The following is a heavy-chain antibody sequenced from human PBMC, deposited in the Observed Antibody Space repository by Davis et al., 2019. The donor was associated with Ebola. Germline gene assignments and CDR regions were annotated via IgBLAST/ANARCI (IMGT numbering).Heavy chain of an antibody. CDR3: ARQRYDRSGYWDY. V-gene: IGHV4-39*01. CDR2: ITHSGST. J-gene: IGHJ4*02. D-gene: IGHD3-22*01. Sequence: WIRQPPGKGPERIESITHSGSTSHNPSLKSRVTISVDTSKNQFSLKLSSVTAADTSVYYCARQRYDRSGYWDYWGQGTLVTVSS.